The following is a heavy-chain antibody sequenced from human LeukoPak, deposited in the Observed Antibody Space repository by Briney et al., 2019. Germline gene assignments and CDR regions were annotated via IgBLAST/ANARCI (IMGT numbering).Heavy chain of an antibody. CDR3: ARDLDPYYYGSSRPHYFDY. V-gene: IGHV1-2*02. J-gene: IGHJ4*02. CDR1: GYTFTGYY. D-gene: IGHD3-22*01. Sequence: APVKVSRKASGYTFTGYYMHWVRHAPGQGLEWMGWSNPNSGGTNYVQKVSGRVTMTRDTPISTAYMELSRLRSDDPAVYYCARDLDPYYYGSSRPHYFDYWGQGTLVTVSS. CDR2: SNPNSGGT.